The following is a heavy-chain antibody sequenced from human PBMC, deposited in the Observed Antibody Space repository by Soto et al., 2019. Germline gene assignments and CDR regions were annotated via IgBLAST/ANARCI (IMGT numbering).Heavy chain of an antibody. CDR3: AKDFRIADRRYSKNLGAEYFQH. V-gene: IGHV3-23*01. D-gene: IGHD6-13*01. CDR1: GFTFSSYA. J-gene: IGHJ1*01. CDR2: ISGSGGST. Sequence: PGGSLRLSCAASGFTFSSYAMSWVRQAPGKGLEWVSAISGSGGSTYYADSVKGRFTISRDNSKNTLYLQMNSLRAEDTAVYYCAKDFRIADRRYSKNLGAEYFQHWGQGTLVTVSS.